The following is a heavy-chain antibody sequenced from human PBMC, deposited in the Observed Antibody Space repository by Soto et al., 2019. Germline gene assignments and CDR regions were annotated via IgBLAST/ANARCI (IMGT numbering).Heavy chain of an antibody. CDR3: ARMTFDDYFDY. J-gene: IGHJ4*02. D-gene: IGHD2-21*02. CDR1: GGSICSLY. Sequence: QVQLQESGPGLVKPSETLSLNCTVSGGSICSLYWSWIRQPPGKGLEWIGYIYYSGSTNYNPSLKSRVTISVDTSKNQFSLKLSSVTAADTAVYYCARMTFDDYFDYWGQGTLVTVSS. CDR2: IYYSGST. V-gene: IGHV4-59*01.